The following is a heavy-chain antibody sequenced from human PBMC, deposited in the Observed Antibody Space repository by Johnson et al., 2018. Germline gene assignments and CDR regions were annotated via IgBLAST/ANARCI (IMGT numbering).Heavy chain of an antibody. Sequence: QVQLVQSGGGLVQPGGSLRLSCAASGFTFSSYGMHWVRQAPGKGLEWVAVISYDGSNKYYADSVKGRFTLSRDNSKNTMYLQMNSLRAEDTAVYYCAKGTAEQWLVFAFDIWGQGTMVTVSS. V-gene: IGHV3-30*18. J-gene: IGHJ3*02. CDR3: AKGTAEQWLVFAFDI. CDR1: GFTFSSYG. CDR2: ISYDGSNK. D-gene: IGHD6-19*01.